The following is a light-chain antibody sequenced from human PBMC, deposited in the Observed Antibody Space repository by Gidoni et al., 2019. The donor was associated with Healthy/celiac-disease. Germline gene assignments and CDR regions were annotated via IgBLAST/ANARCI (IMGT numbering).Light chain of an antibody. Sequence: ASVGDRVTITCRASQSISSYLNWYQQKPGKAPKLLIYAASSLQSGVPSRFSGSGSGTDFTLTISSLQPEDFATYYCQQSYSTPLFTFGPGTKVDIK. CDR3: QQSYSTPLFT. V-gene: IGKV1-39*01. CDR2: AAS. J-gene: IGKJ3*01. CDR1: QSISSY.